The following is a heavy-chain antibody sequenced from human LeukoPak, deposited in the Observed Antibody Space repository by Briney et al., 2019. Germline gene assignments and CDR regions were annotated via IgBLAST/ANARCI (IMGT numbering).Heavy chain of an antibody. CDR2: ISAYNGNT. J-gene: IGHJ6*02. CDR1: GYTFTSYG. V-gene: IGHV1-18*01. CDR3: ALAARYYYYTMDV. D-gene: IGHD6-6*01. Sequence: ASVKVSCKASGYTFTSYGISWVRQAPGQGLEWMGWISAYNGNTNYAQKLQGRVTLTRDTSTSTVYMELSSLRSEDTAVYYCALAARYYYYTMDVWGQGTTVTVSS.